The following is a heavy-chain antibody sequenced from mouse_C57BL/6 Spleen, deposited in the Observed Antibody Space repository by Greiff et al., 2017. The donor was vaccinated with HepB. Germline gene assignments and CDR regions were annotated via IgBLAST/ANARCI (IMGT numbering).Heavy chain of an antibody. CDR1: GFTFSSYA. Sequence: EVKLEESGEGLVKPGGSLKLSCAASGFTFSSYAMSWVRQTPEKRLEWVAYISSGGDYIYYADTVKGRFTISRDNASNTLYLQMSSLKSEDTAMYYCTREWGYGSSYVGYFDVWGTGTTVTVSS. CDR3: TREWGYGSSYVGYFDV. D-gene: IGHD1-1*01. V-gene: IGHV5-9-1*02. CDR2: ISSGGDYI. J-gene: IGHJ1*03.